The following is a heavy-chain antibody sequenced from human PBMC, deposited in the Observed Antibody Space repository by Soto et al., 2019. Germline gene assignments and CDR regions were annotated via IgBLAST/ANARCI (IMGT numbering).Heavy chain of an antibody. D-gene: IGHD4-17*01. CDR3: ARATVTSYWYFDL. CDR2: IIPILGIA. J-gene: IGHJ2*01. CDR1: GGTFSSYT. V-gene: IGHV1-69*02. Sequence: SVKVSCKASGGTFSSYTISWVRQAPGQGLEWMGRIIPILGIANYAQKFQGRVTITADKSTSAAYMELSSLRSEDTAVYYCARATVTSYWYFDLWGRGTLVTVSS.